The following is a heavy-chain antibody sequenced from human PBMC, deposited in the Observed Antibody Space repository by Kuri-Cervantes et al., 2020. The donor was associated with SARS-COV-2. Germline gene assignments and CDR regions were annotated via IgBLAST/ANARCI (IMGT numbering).Heavy chain of an antibody. V-gene: IGHV1-69*13. D-gene: IGHD5-24*01. CDR2: IIPIFGTA. Sequence: SVKVSCKASGGTFSSYAISWVRQAPGQGLEWMGGIIPIFGTANYAQKFQGRVTITADESTSTAYMELSSLRPEDTAVYYCARGGEMATITPTFDYWGQGTLVTVSS. CDR1: GGTFSSYA. J-gene: IGHJ4*02. CDR3: ARGGEMATITPTFDY.